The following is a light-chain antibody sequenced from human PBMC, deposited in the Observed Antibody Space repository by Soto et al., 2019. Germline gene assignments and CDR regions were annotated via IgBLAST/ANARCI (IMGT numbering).Light chain of an antibody. V-gene: IGLV1-40*01. CDR3: QSYDSSLSGYV. Sequence: QSVLTQPPSVSGVPGQRVTISCTGSSSNIGAGYDVHWYQQLPGTAPKLLIYGNSNRPSGVPDRFSGSKSGTPASLAITGLQAEDEADYYCQSYDSSLSGYVFGTGTKVTVL. CDR1: SSNIGAGYD. CDR2: GNS. J-gene: IGLJ1*01.